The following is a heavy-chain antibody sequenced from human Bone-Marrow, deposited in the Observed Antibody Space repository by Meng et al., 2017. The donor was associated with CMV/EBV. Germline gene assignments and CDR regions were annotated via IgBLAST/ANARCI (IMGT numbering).Heavy chain of an antibody. CDR2: ISWNSGSI. V-gene: IGHV3-9*01. CDR3: AKELLTYYDFWSGYGMDV. Sequence: SLKISCAASGFTFDDYAMHWVRQAPGKGLEWVSGISWNSGSIGYADSVKGRFTISRDNSKNTLYLQMNSLRAEDTAVYYCAKELLTYYDFWSGYGMDVWGQGTTVTVSS. D-gene: IGHD3-3*01. J-gene: IGHJ6*02. CDR1: GFTFDDYA.